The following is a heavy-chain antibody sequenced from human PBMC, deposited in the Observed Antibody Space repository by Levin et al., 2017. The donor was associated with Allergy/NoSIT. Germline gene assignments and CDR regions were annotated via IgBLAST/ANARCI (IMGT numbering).Heavy chain of an antibody. D-gene: IGHD3-10*01. CDR2: ISSRDGST. V-gene: IGHV3-23*01. J-gene: IGHJ4*02. CDR1: GLIFSNHA. Sequence: PGGSLRLSCAASGLIFSNHAMSWVRQAPRRGLEWVATISSRDGSTYYADAVKGRFTISRDNSKSLLNLHLNSLRAEDTAVYYCAKEVMARGDPFDYWGQGTLVTVSS. CDR3: AKEVMARGDPFDY.